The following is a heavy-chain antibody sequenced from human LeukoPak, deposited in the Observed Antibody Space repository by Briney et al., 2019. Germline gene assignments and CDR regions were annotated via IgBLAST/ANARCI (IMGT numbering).Heavy chain of an antibody. D-gene: IGHD3-10*02. V-gene: IGHV4-39*07. CDR1: GGSISSSGYY. J-gene: IGHJ4*02. Sequence: PSETLSLTCTVSGGSISSSGYYWGWIRQPPGKGLEWIASIYYSGSTYYKPSLKSRVAMSVDTSKNQFSLGLSSVTAADTAVYYCARSTGSTMFIDYWGQGTLVTVSS. CDR2: IYYSGST. CDR3: ARSTGSTMFIDY.